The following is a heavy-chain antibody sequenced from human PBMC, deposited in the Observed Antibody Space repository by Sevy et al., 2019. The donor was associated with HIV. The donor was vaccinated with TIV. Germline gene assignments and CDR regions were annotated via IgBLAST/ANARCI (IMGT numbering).Heavy chain of an antibody. CDR1: GFTFSNFE. V-gene: IGHV3-48*03. CDR3: ARKGAAAPGGGGYYYGMDV. CDR2: ISSSGTTI. J-gene: IGHJ6*02. Sequence: GGSLRLSCAASGFTFSNFEMNWVRQAPGKGLEWVSYISSSGTTIYYIDSVKGRFTISRDNAKNSLYLQMNSLRAEDTAVYYCARKGAAAPGGGGYYYGMDVWGQGTTVTVSS. D-gene: IGHD6-13*01.